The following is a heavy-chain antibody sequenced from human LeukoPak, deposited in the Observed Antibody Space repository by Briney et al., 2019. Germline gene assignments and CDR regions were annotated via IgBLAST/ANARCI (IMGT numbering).Heavy chain of an antibody. CDR1: GGSISSYY. J-gene: IGHJ4*02. D-gene: IGHD3-10*01. V-gene: IGHV4-59*01. CDR2: IYYSGST. Sequence: SSETLSLTCTVSGGSISSYYWSWIRQPPGKGLEWIGYIYYSGSTNYNPSLKSRVTISVDTSKNQFSLKLSSVTAADTAVYYCARPPTYYYGSGHFDYWGQGTLVTVSS. CDR3: ARPPTYYYGSGHFDY.